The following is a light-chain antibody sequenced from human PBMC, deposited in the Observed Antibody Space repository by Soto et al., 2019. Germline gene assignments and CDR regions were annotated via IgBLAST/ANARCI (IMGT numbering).Light chain of an antibody. Sequence: EIVLTQSPGTLSLSPGERATLSCRASQSVSSSYLAWYQQKPSQAPRLLIYGASSRATGIPDRFSGSGSGTDFTLTISRLEPEDFAVYYCQQCGSSRWTFGQGTKVDIK. CDR2: GAS. CDR3: QQCGSSRWT. CDR1: QSVSSSY. J-gene: IGKJ1*01. V-gene: IGKV3-20*01.